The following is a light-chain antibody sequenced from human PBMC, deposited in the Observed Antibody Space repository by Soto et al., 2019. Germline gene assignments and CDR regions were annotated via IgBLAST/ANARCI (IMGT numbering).Light chain of an antibody. Sequence: QSALTQPASVSGSPGQSITVSCTGTSSDVGAYNYVSWYQQHPGKAPKLMIYEVSNRPSGVSNRFSGSKSGNTASLTISGLQDEDEADDFCSSYTSSSTDFVFGTGTQLTVL. V-gene: IGLV2-14*01. J-gene: IGLJ6*01. CDR2: EVS. CDR3: SSYTSSSTDFV. CDR1: SSDVGAYNY.